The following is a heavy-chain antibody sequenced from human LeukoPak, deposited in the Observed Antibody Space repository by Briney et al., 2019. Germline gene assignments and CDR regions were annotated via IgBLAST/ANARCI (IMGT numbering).Heavy chain of an antibody. CDR2: IRYDGNNK. V-gene: IGHV3-30*02. J-gene: IGHJ6*03. CDR3: AKGGGYGYENYYFYMDV. Sequence: PGGSLRLSCAASGFTFSTYGMHWVRQAPGKGLEWVAFIRYDGNNKDYADSVKGRFSISRDNSKNTLYLQMNSLRAEDTAVYYCAKGGGYGYENYYFYMDVWGKGTTVTVSS. D-gene: IGHD5-18*01. CDR1: GFTFSTYG.